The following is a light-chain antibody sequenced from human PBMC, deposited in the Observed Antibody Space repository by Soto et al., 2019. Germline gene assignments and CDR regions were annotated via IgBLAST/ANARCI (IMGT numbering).Light chain of an antibody. CDR2: KAS. CDR3: QQYGGSPRT. CDR1: QSISSW. V-gene: IGKV1-5*03. J-gene: IGKJ1*01. Sequence: DIQMTQSPSTLSASVGDRVTITCRASQSISSWLAWYQQKPGKAPKLLICKASSLESGVPSRFSGSGSGTEFTLTISRLEPEDFAVYYCQQYGGSPRTFGQGTKVDIK.